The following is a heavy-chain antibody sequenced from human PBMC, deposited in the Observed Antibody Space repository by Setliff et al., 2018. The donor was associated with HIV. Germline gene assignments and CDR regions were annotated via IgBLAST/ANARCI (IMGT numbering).Heavy chain of an antibody. D-gene: IGHD6-19*01. J-gene: IGHJ5*02. CDR3: ARDFVEGIAVTDWFDP. CDR2: IIPIFGIA. CDR1: GGTFSSYA. Sequence: SVKVSCKASGGTFSSYAFSWVRQAPGQGLEWMGRIIPIFGIANYAQKFQGRVTITADKSTSTAYMELSSLRSEDTAVYYCARDFVEGIAVTDWFDPWGQGTLVTVSS. V-gene: IGHV1-69*04.